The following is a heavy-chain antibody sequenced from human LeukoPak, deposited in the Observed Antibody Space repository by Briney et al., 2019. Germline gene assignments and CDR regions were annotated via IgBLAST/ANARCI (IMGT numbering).Heavy chain of an antibody. J-gene: IGHJ3*02. CDR3: AREGDFNDYVWGSYRSDAFDI. Sequence: ASVKVSCKASGYTFTDYYMHWVRQAPGQGLEWMGWINPNSGGTNYAQKFQGRATMTRDTSISTAYMELSRLRSDDTAVYYCAREGDFNDYVWGSYRSDAFDIWGQGTMVTVSS. V-gene: IGHV1-2*02. CDR1: GYTFTDYY. CDR2: INPNSGGT. D-gene: IGHD3-16*02.